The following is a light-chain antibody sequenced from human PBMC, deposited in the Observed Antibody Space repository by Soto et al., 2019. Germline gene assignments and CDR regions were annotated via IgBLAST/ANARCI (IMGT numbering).Light chain of an antibody. CDR1: QNINSY. Sequence: DIKMSQSPSSLSASVGDRVTITCRARQNINSYLNWYQQKPGKAPKLLIYAASSLQSGVPSRFSGSGSGTDFTLTVSSLQPEDFATYYCHQSYDIPTFGQGTLLENK. J-gene: IGKJ5*01. V-gene: IGKV1-39*01. CDR2: AAS. CDR3: HQSYDIPT.